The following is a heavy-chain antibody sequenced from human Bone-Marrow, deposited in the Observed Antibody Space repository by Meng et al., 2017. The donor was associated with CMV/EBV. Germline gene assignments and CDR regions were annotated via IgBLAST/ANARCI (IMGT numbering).Heavy chain of an antibody. J-gene: IGHJ4*02. V-gene: IGHV3-23*01. CDR2: ISAAGSNT. CDR1: GFTFRHFA. Sequence: GESLKISCAASGFTFRHFAMAWVRQAPGKGLEWVSTISAAGSNTYYADSVKGRFAISRDNSKNSVYLQINSLRAEDTAIYYCARGNFGAFDYWGQGKVVTVSS. CDR3: ARGNFGAFDY. D-gene: IGHD3-3*02.